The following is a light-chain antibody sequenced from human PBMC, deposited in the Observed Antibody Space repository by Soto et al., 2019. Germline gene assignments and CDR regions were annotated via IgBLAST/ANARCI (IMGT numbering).Light chain of an antibody. Sequence: DIQMTQSPSSLSASVGDSVTIICRASQSISSYLNWYQQKPGKVPKLLISVASNLQSGVPSRFSGSASGTDFTLTISSLQSEDFATYYCQQSYNTPYTFGQGTKLDIK. J-gene: IGKJ2*01. CDR3: QQSYNTPYT. CDR2: VAS. CDR1: QSISSY. V-gene: IGKV1-39*01.